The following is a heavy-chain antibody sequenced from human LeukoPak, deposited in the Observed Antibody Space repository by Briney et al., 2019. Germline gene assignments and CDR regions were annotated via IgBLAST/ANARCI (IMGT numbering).Heavy chain of an antibody. J-gene: IGHJ1*01. D-gene: IGHD2-21*01. CDR1: GFPFSPYW. Sequence: PGGPLTLSCAASGFPFSPYWMHWLRQAPGKGLVWVSRIKCDGITNYADSVKGRFTIARDNAKNTLSLQMISLRPEDTGVYYCARAPPEIGGYCPEYFRHWGQGTLVTVSS. CDR3: ARAPPEIGGYCPEYFRH. V-gene: IGHV3-74*01. CDR2: IKCDGIT.